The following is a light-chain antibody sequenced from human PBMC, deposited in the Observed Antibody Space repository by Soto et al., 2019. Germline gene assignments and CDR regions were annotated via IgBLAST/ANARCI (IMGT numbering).Light chain of an antibody. CDR1: QGISNY. CDR2: TAY. V-gene: IGKV1-9*01. CDR3: KQRNSYPIT. J-gene: IGKJ5*01. Sequence: DIQLTQSPSFLSASVGDRVTITCRASQGISNYLAWYQQKPGKAHNLLIHTAYTLQSGVQSRFSGSGSGTEFTLTIRSLQPEDFATYYCKQRNSYPITFGQGTRLEIK.